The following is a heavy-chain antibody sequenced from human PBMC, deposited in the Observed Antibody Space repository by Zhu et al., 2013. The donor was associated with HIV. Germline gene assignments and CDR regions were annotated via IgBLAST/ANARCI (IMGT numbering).Heavy chain of an antibody. J-gene: IGHJ5*02. D-gene: IGHD2-21*01. Sequence: QVQMIQSGTEVKKPGASVKVSCKTSGYTFTANYLHWARLAPGQGLEWMGWIYPKDGDTKYAEKFQGRVSLTRDTSINTAYMELKSLTFDDTAVYYCAGEQTVVVVLPFDPWGQGTLVTVSS. CDR2: IYPKDGDT. CDR3: AGEQTVVVVLPFDP. CDR1: GYTFTANY. V-gene: IGHV1-2*02.